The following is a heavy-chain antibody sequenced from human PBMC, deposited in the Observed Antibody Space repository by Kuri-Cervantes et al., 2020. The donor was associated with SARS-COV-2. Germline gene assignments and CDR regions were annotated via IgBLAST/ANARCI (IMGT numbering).Heavy chain of an antibody. CDR3: AREGSYYDSSGYYVAFDY. V-gene: IGHV3-30-3*01. CDR2: ISYDGSNK. CDR1: GFTFSSYA. D-gene: IGHD3-22*01. J-gene: IGHJ4*02. Sequence: GGSLRLSCAASGFTFSSYAMHWVRQAPGKGLEWVAVISYDGSNKYYADSVKGRFTISRDNSKNTLYLQMYSLRAEDTAVYYCAREGSYYDSSGYYVAFDYWGQGTLVTVSS.